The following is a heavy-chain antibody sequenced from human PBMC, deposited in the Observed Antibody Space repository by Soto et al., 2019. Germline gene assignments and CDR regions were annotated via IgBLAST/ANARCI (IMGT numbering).Heavy chain of an antibody. CDR2: ISSSGGSI. J-gene: IGHJ4*02. Sequence: EVQLVESGGGLVQPGGSLRLSCAGSGFTFNSHEMTWVRQAPGKGLEWISSISSSGGSIYYADSVKGRFTISRDNDKNSLYLQIYSLRAEDTAVYYCARDVGPGSTDYWGQGTLVTVSS. CDR1: GFTFNSHE. CDR3: ARDVGPGSTDY. V-gene: IGHV3-48*03.